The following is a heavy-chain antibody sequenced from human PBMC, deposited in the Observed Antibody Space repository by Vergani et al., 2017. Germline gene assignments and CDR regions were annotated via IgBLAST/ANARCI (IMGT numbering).Heavy chain of an antibody. CDR1: GGSVSSGSYY. D-gene: IGHD6-6*01. J-gene: IGHJ6*03. CDR2: IYYSGST. Sequence: QVQLQESGPRLVKPSETLSLTCTVSGGSVSSGSYYWSWIRQPAGKGLEWIGYIYYSGSTNYNPSLKSRVTISVDTSKNQFSLKLSSVTAADTAVYYCARDGKPSSSEGYYYYYMDVWGKGTTVTVSS. V-gene: IGHV4-61*10. CDR3: ARDGKPSSSEGYYYYYMDV.